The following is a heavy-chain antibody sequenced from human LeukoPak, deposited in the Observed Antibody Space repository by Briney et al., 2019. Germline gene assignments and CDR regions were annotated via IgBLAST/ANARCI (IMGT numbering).Heavy chain of an antibody. Sequence: EASVKVSCKASGYTFTSYYMHWVRQAAGQGLEWMGIIDPSDGSTSCAQKFRGRVTMTRDRSTSTVYMELSSLRSEDTAVYYCARSKKKFDYWGQGTLVTVSS. CDR1: GYTFTSYY. J-gene: IGHJ4*02. CDR3: ARSKKKFDY. V-gene: IGHV1-46*01. CDR2: IDPSDGST.